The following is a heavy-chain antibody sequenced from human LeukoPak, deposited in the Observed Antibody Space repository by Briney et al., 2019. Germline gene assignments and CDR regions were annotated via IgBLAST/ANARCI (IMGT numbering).Heavy chain of an antibody. D-gene: IGHD3-22*01. Sequence: ASVKVSCKVSGYTLTELSMHWVRQAPGKGLEWMGGFDPEDGETIYAQKFQGRVTMTEDTSTDTAYVELSSLRSEDTAVYYCATAFNYDSSGYYYDYWGQGTLVTVSS. V-gene: IGHV1-24*01. CDR3: ATAFNYDSSGYYYDY. J-gene: IGHJ4*02. CDR1: GYTLTELS. CDR2: FDPEDGET.